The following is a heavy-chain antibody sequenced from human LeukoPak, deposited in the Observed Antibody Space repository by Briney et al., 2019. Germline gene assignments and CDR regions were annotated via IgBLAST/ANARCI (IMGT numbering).Heavy chain of an antibody. CDR1: GFTFRDYY. CDR2: ISGTGGST. CDR3: AKGLATIYDAFEI. Sequence: GGALRLSCAASGFTFRDYYMTWIRQAPGKGLEWVSSISGTGGSTYYADSVKGRFTISRDNSKNTLYLQMNTLRAEDTAVYFCAKGLATIYDAFEIWGLGTMVTVSS. D-gene: IGHD5-24*01. J-gene: IGHJ3*02. V-gene: IGHV3-23*01.